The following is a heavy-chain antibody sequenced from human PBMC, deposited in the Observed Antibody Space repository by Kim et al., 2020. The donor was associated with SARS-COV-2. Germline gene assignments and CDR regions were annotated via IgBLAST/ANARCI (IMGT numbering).Heavy chain of an antibody. J-gene: IGHJ4*02. Sequence: SETLSLTFTVSGGSISSYYWSWIRQPPGKGLEWIGYIYYSGSTNYNPSLKSRVTISVDTSKNQFSLKLSSVTAADTAVYYCARDGYSGTDYWGQGTLVTVSS. CDR3: ARDGYSGTDY. D-gene: IGHD1-26*01. V-gene: IGHV4-59*13. CDR1: GGSISSYY. CDR2: IYYSGST.